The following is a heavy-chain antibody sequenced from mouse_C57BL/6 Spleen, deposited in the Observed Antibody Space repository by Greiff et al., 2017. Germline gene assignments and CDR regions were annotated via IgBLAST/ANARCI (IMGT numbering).Heavy chain of an antibody. CDR3: ARQGYYGSSYWYFDV. CDR2: ISSGGSYT. CDR1: GFTFSSYG. Sequence: EVKVVESGGDLVKPGGSLKLSCAASGFTFSSYGMSWVRQTPDKRLEWVATISSGGSYTYYPDSVKGRFTISRDNAKNTLYLQMSSLKSEDTAMYYCARQGYYGSSYWYFDVWGTGTTVTVSS. D-gene: IGHD1-1*01. V-gene: IGHV5-6*01. J-gene: IGHJ1*03.